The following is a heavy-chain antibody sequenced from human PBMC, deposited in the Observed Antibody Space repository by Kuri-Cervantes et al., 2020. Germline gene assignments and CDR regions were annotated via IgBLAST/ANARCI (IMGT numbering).Heavy chain of an antibody. CDR2: INSDGSST. V-gene: IGHV3-74*01. CDR1: GFTFSSYW. CDR3: ARELGRGVISPYLDY. J-gene: IGHJ4*02. D-gene: IGHD3-10*01. Sequence: GESLKISCAASGFTFSSYWMHWVRQAPGKGLVWVSRINSDGSSTSYADSVKGRFTISRDNAKNTLYLQMNSLRAEDTAVYYCARELGRGVISPYLDYWGQGTLVTVSS.